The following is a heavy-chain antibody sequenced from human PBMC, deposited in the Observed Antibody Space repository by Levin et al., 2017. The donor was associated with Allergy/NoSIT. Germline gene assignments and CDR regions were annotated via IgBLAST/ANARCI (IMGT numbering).Heavy chain of an antibody. CDR1: GFTFSSYS. J-gene: IGHJ4*02. D-gene: IGHD2-21*02. Sequence: GGSLRLSCAASGFTFSSYSMSWVRQAPGKGLYWVSVISGGGGATYYADSVKGRFTISRDNSKNTLYLQMNSLRAEDTAIYYCAKEAAYCRGDCYSLGDFWGRGTLVTVSS. V-gene: IGHV3-23*01. CDR2: ISGGGGAT. CDR3: AKEAAYCRGDCYSLGDF.